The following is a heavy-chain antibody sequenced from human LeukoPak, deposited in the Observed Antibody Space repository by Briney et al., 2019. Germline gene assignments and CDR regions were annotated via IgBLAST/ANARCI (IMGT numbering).Heavy chain of an antibody. Sequence: ASVKVSCKASGYTFTRYYMHWVRRAPGQGLEWMGMINPSGGTTTYAQKFQGRVTMTRDTSTRTVYMELSSLRSEDTAMYYCARDFAAMVTNGFDIWGQGTMVTVSP. CDR2: INPSGGTT. V-gene: IGHV1-46*01. J-gene: IGHJ3*02. D-gene: IGHD5-18*01. CDR1: GYTFTRYY. CDR3: ARDFAAMVTNGFDI.